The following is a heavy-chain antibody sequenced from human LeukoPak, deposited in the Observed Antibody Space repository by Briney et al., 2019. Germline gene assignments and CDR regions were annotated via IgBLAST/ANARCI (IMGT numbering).Heavy chain of an antibody. V-gene: IGHV4-4*07. CDR3: AREGSAFDI. J-gene: IGHJ3*02. CDR2: IFASGST. Sequence: SETLSLTCTVCGGSISTYSWNWIRQPAGKGLEWIGRIFASGSTKYNPSLKSRVTMSVETSKNQFSLKLSSVTAADTAVYYCAREGSAFDIWGQGTMVTVSS. CDR1: GGSISTYS.